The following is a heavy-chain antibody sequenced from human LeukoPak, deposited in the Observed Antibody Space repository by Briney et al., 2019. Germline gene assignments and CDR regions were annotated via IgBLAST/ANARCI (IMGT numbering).Heavy chain of an antibody. J-gene: IGHJ5*02. D-gene: IGHD1-26*01. Sequence: PGGSLRLSCAASGFTFSSYGMSWVRRAPGKGLEWVSDINGSGGSTYYTDSVKGRFTISRDNSKNTLYLQMNSLRAEDTAIYYCAKKYSTGLDPWGQGTLVTVSS. CDR2: INGSGGST. V-gene: IGHV3-23*01. CDR1: GFTFSSYG. CDR3: AKKYSTGLDP.